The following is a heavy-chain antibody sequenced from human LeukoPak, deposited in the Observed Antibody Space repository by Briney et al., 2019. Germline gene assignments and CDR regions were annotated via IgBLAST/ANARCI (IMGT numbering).Heavy chain of an antibody. CDR2: INHGGST. J-gene: IGHJ4*02. Sequence: KPSETLSLTCAVYGGSFSGYYWTWFRQSPGKGPEWIGEINHGGSTKYHPSLKSRVATSVDTSKKQFYLKLSSVTAADTAVYYCARGGLSSNYFDYWGQGTLVTVSS. V-gene: IGHV4-34*01. D-gene: IGHD4-11*01. CDR3: ARGGLSSNYFDY. CDR1: GGSFSGYY.